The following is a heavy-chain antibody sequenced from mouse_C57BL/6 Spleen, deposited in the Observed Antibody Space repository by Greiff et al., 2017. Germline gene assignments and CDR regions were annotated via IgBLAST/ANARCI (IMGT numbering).Heavy chain of an antibody. D-gene: IGHD3-1*01. Sequence: EVKLQQSGPELVKPGASVKIPCKASGYTFTDYNMDWVKQSHGQSLEWIGDINPNNGGTTYNQKFKGKATLTVDKSSSTAYMELRSLTSEDTAVYYCASGLRYFDYWGQGTTLTVSS. CDR3: ASGLRYFDY. V-gene: IGHV1-18*01. CDR2: INPNNGGT. J-gene: IGHJ2*01. CDR1: GYTFTDYN.